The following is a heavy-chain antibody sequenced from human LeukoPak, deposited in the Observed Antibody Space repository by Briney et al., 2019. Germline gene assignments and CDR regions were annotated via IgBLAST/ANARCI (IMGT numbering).Heavy chain of an antibody. CDR2: ISSDGSNK. CDR1: GFTFSNYG. D-gene: IGHD6-13*01. Sequence: GGSLRLSCAASGFTFSNYGMHWVRQAPGKGLEWVAVISSDGSNKYYADSVKGRFTISRDNSKNTLYLQMNSLRAEDTAVYYCARGRQLGPFDYWGQGTLVTVSS. V-gene: IGHV3-30*03. J-gene: IGHJ4*02. CDR3: ARGRQLGPFDY.